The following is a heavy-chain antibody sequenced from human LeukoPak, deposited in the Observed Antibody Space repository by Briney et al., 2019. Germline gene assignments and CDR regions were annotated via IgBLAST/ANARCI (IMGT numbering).Heavy chain of an antibody. J-gene: IGHJ6*02. CDR1: GFTFDDYA. V-gene: IGHV3-9*01. CDR3: AKDRRIAAAGKYGMDV. Sequence: GGSLRLSCAASGFTFDDYAMHWVRQAPGKGLEWVSTIKWNSGSIGYADSVKGRFTISRDNAKNSLYLQMNSLRPEDTALYYCAKDRRIAAAGKYGMDVWGQGTSVTVSS. D-gene: IGHD6-13*01. CDR2: IKWNSGSI.